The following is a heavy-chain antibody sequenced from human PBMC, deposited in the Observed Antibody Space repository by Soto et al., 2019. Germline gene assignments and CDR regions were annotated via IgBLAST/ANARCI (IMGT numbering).Heavy chain of an antibody. CDR3: ARMGIAALLYYYYGMDV. V-gene: IGHV1-18*01. CDR1: GYTFTSYG. J-gene: IGHJ6*02. CDR2: ISAYNGNT. Sequence: QVQLVQSGAEVKKPGASVKVSCKASGYTFTSYGISWVRQAPGQGLEWMGWISAYNGNTNYAQKLQGRVTMTTDTSTSTAYMELRSPRSDDTAVYYCARMGIAALLYYYYGMDVWGQGTTVTVSS. D-gene: IGHD6-13*01.